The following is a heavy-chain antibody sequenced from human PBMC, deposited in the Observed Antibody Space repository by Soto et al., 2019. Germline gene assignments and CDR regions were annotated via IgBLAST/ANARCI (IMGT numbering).Heavy chain of an antibody. CDR1: GFTFSSYG. CDR2: ISYDGSNK. CDR3: AKDVRSGSYSAGFDS. Sequence: QVQLVESGGGVVQPGKSLRLSCAASGFTFSSYGMHWVRQAPGKGLEWVAFISYDGSNKYYAESVKGRFTISGDNSQNTLYLQMNSLRPEDTALYYCAKDVRSGSYSAGFDSWGQGTLVTVSS. D-gene: IGHD3-10*01. J-gene: IGHJ5*01. V-gene: IGHV3-30*18.